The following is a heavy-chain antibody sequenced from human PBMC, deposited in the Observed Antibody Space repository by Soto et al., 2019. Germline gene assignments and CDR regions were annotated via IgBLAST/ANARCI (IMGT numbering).Heavy chain of an antibody. CDR3: ATSGAVTTFSYFDY. Sequence: QVQLQESGPGLVKPSQTLSLTCTVSGGSISSGGYYWSWIRQHPGKGLELIGYIYYSGSTYYNPSLKIRVTISVDTSKNQFSLKLSSVTAADTAVYYCATSGAVTTFSYFDYWGQGTLVTVSS. J-gene: IGHJ4*02. CDR1: GGSISSGGYY. D-gene: IGHD5-12*01. V-gene: IGHV4-31*03. CDR2: IYYSGST.